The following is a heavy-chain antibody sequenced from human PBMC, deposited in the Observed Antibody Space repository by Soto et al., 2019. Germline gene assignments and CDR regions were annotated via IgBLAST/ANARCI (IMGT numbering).Heavy chain of an antibody. CDR1: GFTFSSYG. V-gene: IGHV3-30*18. Sequence: TGGSLRLSCAASGFTFSSYGMHWVRQAPGKGLEWVAVISYDGSNKYYADSVKGRFTISRDNSKNTLYLQMNSLRAEDTAVYYCAKERSGDYYYYGMDVWGQGTTVTVSS. CDR3: AKERSGDYYYYGMDV. J-gene: IGHJ6*02. CDR2: ISYDGSNK.